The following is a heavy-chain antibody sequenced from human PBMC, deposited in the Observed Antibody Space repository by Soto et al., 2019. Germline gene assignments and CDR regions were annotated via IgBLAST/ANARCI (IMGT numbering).Heavy chain of an antibody. J-gene: IGHJ4*02. CDR2: ISNDGSNK. D-gene: IGHD2-21*02. Sequence: GGSLRLSCAASGLTFSSYGMHWVRQAPGKGLEWVAVISNDGSNKHYADSVKGRFTISRDNSKNTLYLQMNSLRAEDTAVYYCAKEVACGDDCVMNYFDCWGQGTLVTVSS. CDR1: GLTFSSYG. CDR3: AKEVACGDDCVMNYFDC. V-gene: IGHV3-30*18.